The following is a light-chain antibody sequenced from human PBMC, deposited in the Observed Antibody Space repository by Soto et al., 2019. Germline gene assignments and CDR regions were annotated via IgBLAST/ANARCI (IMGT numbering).Light chain of an antibody. V-gene: IGKV3-15*01. CDR2: GAS. Sequence: EIVMTQSPATLSVSPGERAALSCRASQSVSSKLAWYQQKPGQAPRLLIYGASTRATGIPARFSGSGSGTEFTLTISSLQSEDYAVYYCQQYNNLPRTFGGGTKVDI. CDR1: QSVSSK. J-gene: IGKJ4*01. CDR3: QQYNNLPRT.